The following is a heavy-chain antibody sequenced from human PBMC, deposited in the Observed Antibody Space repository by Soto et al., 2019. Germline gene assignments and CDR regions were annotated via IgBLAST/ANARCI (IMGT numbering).Heavy chain of an antibody. V-gene: IGHV1-69*13. J-gene: IGHJ4*02. CDR3: ARGRPGIAAAPPDY. D-gene: IGHD6-13*01. CDR2: IIPIFGTA. CDR1: GGTFSSYA. Sequence: ASVKVSCKASGGTFSSYAISLVRQAPGQGLEWMGGIIPIFGTANYAQKFQGRVTITAYESTSTAYMELSSLRSEDTAVYYCARGRPGIAAAPPDYWGQGTLVTVSS.